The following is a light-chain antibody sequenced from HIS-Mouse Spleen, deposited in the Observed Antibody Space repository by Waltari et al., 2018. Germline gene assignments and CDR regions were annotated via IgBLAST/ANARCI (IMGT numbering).Light chain of an antibody. Sequence: SYELTQPPSVSVSPGQTARITCSGDAVPKQYAYWYQQKSGQAPVLAIYEDSKRPSGIPERFSGSSSGTMATLTISGAQVEDEADYYCYSTDSSGNHRVFGGGTKLTVL. V-gene: IGLV3-10*01. J-gene: IGLJ2*01. CDR1: AVPKQY. CDR3: YSTDSSGNHRV. CDR2: EDS.